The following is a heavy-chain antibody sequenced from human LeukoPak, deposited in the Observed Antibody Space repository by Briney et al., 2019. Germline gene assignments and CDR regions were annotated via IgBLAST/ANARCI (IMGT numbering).Heavy chain of an antibody. D-gene: IGHD2-15*01. J-gene: IGHJ4*02. CDR1: GFTFSNAW. Sequence: PGGSLRLSCAASGFTFSNAWMSWVRQAPGKGREWGGRIKSKTDGGTTDYASPVKGRFTISRDDSKYTLYLQMNSLKTEDTAVYYCTKRYCSGGTCSVDYWGQGTLVTVSS. V-gene: IGHV3-15*01. CDR3: TKRYCSGGTCSVDY. CDR2: IKSKTDGGTT.